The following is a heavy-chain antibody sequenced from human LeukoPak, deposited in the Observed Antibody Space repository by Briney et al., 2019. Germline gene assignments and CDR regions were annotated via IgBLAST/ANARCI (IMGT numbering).Heavy chain of an antibody. Sequence: GGSLSLSCAASGFTFSSAGMNWVRQAPGKGLEWVAFISYGGNDKFYADSVKGRFTISRDDPKNTVYLQMNSLSTEDTAIYYCAKDHSLPLVRSSSYSNLRDYWGQGTLDAGSS. V-gene: IGHV3-30*18. CDR3: AKDHSLPLVRSSSYSNLRDY. CDR2: ISYGGNDK. J-gene: IGHJ4*02. D-gene: IGHD6-13*01. CDR1: GFTFSSAG.